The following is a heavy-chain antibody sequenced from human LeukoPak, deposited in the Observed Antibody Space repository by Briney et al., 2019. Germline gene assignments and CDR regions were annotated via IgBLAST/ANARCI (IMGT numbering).Heavy chain of an antibody. D-gene: IGHD2/OR15-2a*01. CDR2: ISTHNGKT. V-gene: IGHV1-18*01. CDR3: ARQYCITTDCSMIQTYFDY. Sequence: ASVKVSCKTSGYTFMNYGINWVRQAPGQGPEWMGWISTHNGKTKYAQNFQGRITMTTETSASTAYLELGSLRADDTAVYFCARQYCITTDCSMIQTYFDYWGQGTLVTVSS. CDR1: GYTFMNYG. J-gene: IGHJ4*02.